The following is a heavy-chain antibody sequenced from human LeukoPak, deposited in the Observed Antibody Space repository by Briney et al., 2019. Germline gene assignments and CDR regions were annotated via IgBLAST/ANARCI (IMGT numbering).Heavy chain of an antibody. V-gene: IGHV3-7*05. CDR3: ARDTSSYSSGWGDFDY. Sequence: GGSLRLSCAASGFTFSSYWMSWVRQAPGKGLEWVANIKQDGSEKYYVDSVKGRFTISRDNAKNSLYLQMNSLRAEDTAVYYCARDTSSYSSGWGDFDYWGQGTLVTVSS. D-gene: IGHD6-19*01. CDR2: IKQDGSEK. CDR1: GFTFSSYW. J-gene: IGHJ4*02.